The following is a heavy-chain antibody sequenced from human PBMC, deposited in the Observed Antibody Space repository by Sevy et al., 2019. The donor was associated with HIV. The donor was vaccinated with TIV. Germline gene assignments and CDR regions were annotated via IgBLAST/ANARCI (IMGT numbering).Heavy chain of an antibody. CDR1: VFTFSSYG. D-gene: IGHD3-10*01. V-gene: IGHV3-30*02. J-gene: IGHJ6*02. Sequence: GGSLRLSCAASVFTFSSYGMHWVRQAPGKGLEWVAFIRYDGSNKYYADSVKGRFTISRDNSKNTLYLQMNSLRAEDTAVYYCANLGDYYGSGSYYIAYYYYGMDVWGQGTTVTVSS. CDR3: ANLGDYYGSGSYYIAYYYYGMDV. CDR2: IRYDGSNK.